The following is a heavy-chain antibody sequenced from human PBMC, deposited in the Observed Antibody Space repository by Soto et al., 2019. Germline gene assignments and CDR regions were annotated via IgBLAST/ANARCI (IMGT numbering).Heavy chain of an antibody. D-gene: IGHD2-2*01. V-gene: IGHV6-1*01. CDR3: ARVRYCSSTSCYSHYYGMDV. Sequence: SQTLSLTCAISGDSVSSNSAAWNWIRQSPSRGLEWLGRTYYRSKWYNDYAVSVKSRITINPDTPKNQFSLQLNSVTPEDTAVYYCARVRYCSSTSCYSHYYGMDVWGQGTTVTVSS. CDR1: GDSVSSNSAA. J-gene: IGHJ6*02. CDR2: TYYRSKWYN.